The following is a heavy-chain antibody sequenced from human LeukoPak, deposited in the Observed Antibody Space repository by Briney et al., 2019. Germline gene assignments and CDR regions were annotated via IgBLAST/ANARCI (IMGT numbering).Heavy chain of an antibody. J-gene: IGHJ4*02. D-gene: IGHD3-10*01. V-gene: IGHV3-30*04. Sequence: GGSLRLSCAASGFTFSSYAMHWVRQAPGKGLEWVAVISYDGSNNYYADSVKGRFTMSRDNSKNTLYLQMNRLRAEDTAVYYCARDGSPDYYGLGSYNYWGQGTLVTVSS. CDR1: GFTFSSYA. CDR2: ISYDGSNN. CDR3: ARDGSPDYYGLGSYNY.